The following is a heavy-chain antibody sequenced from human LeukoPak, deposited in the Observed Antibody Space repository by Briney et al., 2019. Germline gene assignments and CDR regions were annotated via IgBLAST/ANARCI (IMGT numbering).Heavy chain of an antibody. D-gene: IGHD3-10*01. Sequence: PGRSLRLSCAASGFTFSSYGMHWVRQAPGKGLEWVAVISFDGSNKYYADSVKGRFTISRDNSKNTLYLQMNSLRADDTAVYYCAKRYYYGSGSLGIDYWGQGPWSPSPQ. J-gene: IGHJ4*02. V-gene: IGHV3-30*18. CDR1: GFTFSSYG. CDR3: AKRYYYGSGSLGIDY. CDR2: ISFDGSNK.